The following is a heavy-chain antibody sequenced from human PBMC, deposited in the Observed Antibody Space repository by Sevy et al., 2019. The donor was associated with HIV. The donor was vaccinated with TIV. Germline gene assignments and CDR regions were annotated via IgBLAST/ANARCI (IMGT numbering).Heavy chain of an antibody. D-gene: IGHD1-26*01. CDR2: IYYNGHN. V-gene: IGHV4-59*08. J-gene: IGHJ4*02. CDR1: GGSITSLY. CDR3: AGENAWGRGYS. Sequence: SETLSLTCTVSGGSITSLYWNWIRQPPGKGLEWIANIYYNGHNNYNRFLKSRVTLSLDTSKNQFSLRLSSVTAADTAMYYCAGENAWGRGYSWGQGTLVTVSS.